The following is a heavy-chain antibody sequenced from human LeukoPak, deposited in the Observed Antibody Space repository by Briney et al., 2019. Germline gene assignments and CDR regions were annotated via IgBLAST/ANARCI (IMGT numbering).Heavy chain of an antibody. V-gene: IGHV3-23*01. D-gene: IGHD6-19*01. CDR1: GFTFSSYA. J-gene: IGHJ4*02. CDR2: ISGGGNSP. CDR3: AKFSYSSGWLGYFDF. Sequence: GGSLRLSCAASGFTFSSYAVSWVRQAPGKGLKWVAAISGGGNSPYYTDSVKGRFTISRDNSKNALYLQMNSLRAEDTAVYYCAKFSYSSGWLGYFDFWGQGSLVTVSS.